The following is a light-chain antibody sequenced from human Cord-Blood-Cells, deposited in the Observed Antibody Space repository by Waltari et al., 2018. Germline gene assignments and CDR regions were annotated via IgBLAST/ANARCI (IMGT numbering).Light chain of an antibody. Sequence: QSALTQPASVSGSPGQSLTISCTGTSSAGGGYNYVSWYQQHPGKAPKLMIYDVSNRPSGVSNRFSGSKSGNTASLTISGLQAEDEADYYCSSYTSSSTLVFGGGTKLTVL. V-gene: IGLV2-14*01. CDR2: DVS. J-gene: IGLJ2*01. CDR3: SSYTSSSTLV. CDR1: SSAGGGYNY.